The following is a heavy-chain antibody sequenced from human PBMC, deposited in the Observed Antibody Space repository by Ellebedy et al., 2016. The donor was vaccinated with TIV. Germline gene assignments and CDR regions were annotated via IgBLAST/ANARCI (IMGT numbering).Heavy chain of an antibody. CDR1: GGTFSSYA. CDR2: IIPIFGTA. D-gene: IGHD3-3*01. CDR3: ARDLGSYYDFWSGYVYGMDV. J-gene: IGHJ6*02. Sequence: SVKVSCXASGGTFSSYAISWVRQAPGQGLEWMGGIIPIFGTANYAQKFQGRVTITADKSTSTAYMELSSLRSEDTAVYYCARDLGSYYDFWSGYVYGMDVWGQGTTVTVSS. V-gene: IGHV1-69*06.